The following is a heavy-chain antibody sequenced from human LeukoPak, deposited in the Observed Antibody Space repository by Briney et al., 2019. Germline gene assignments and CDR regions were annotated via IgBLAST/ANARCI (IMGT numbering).Heavy chain of an antibody. Sequence: PGGSLRLSCAASGFTFSSYWMSWVRQAPGKGLEWVANMKQDGSEKYYVDSVKGRFTISRDNAKNSLYLQMNSLRAEDTAVYYCASGPHNRYCSGGSCNSRGALDIWGQGTMVTVSS. CDR3: ASGPHNRYCSGGSCNSRGALDI. J-gene: IGHJ3*02. V-gene: IGHV3-7*05. D-gene: IGHD2-15*01. CDR1: GFTFSSYW. CDR2: MKQDGSEK.